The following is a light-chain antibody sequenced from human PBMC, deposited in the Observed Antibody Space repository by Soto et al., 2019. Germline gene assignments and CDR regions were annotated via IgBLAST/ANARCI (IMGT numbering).Light chain of an antibody. CDR1: NSDVGSYGL. J-gene: IGLJ1*01. Sequence: QSVLTQPASESGSPGQSITISCTGVNSDVGSYGLVSWYQQHPDKAPQLLIYGVTKRPSGVSNRFSGSKSGNTASLTISWLQTEDEAGYYCCSYAGRSHYVFGTGTKVTVL. V-gene: IGLV2-23*02. CDR3: CSYAGRSHYV. CDR2: GVT.